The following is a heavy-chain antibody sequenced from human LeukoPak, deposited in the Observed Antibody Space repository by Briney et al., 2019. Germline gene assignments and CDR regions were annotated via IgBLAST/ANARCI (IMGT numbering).Heavy chain of an antibody. CDR2: IIPILGIA. V-gene: IGHV1-69*04. Sequence: ASVNVSCKASGGTFSSYAISWVRQAPGQGLEWMGRIIPILGIANYAQKFQGRVTITADKSTSTAYMELSSLRSEDTAAYYCARGTAAGVDYWGQGTLVTVSS. D-gene: IGHD6-13*01. CDR3: ARGTAAGVDY. J-gene: IGHJ4*02. CDR1: GGTFSSYA.